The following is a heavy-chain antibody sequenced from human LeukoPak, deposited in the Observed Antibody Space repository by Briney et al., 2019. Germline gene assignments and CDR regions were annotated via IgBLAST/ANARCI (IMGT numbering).Heavy chain of an antibody. CDR2: ISSSGSTI. D-gene: IGHD6-19*01. V-gene: IGHV3-48*03. CDR1: GVTFSSYE. J-gene: IGHJ4*02. Sequence: GGALRLSCAASGVTFSSYEMNWVRRAPGKGVEGCSYISSSGSTIYYADSVKGRFTIPRDNAKNSLYLQMNSLRAEDTAVYYCAINGFSSGWYEPYYFDNWGQGTLVTVSS. CDR3: AINGFSSGWYEPYYFDN.